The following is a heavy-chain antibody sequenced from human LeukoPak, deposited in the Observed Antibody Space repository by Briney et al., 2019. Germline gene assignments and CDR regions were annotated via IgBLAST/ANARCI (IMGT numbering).Heavy chain of an antibody. J-gene: IGHJ4*02. CDR2: IYYSGST. V-gene: IGHV4-39*01. Sequence: SETLSLTCTVSGGSISSSSYYWGWIRQPPGKGLEWIGSIYYSGSTYYNPSLKSRVTISVDTSKNQFSLKLSSVTAADTAVYYCARREYYFDYWGQGTLVTVSS. CDR1: GGSISSSSYY. CDR3: ARREYYFDY.